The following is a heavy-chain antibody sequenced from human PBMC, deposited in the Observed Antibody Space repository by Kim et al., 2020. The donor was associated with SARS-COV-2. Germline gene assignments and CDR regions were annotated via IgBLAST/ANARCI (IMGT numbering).Heavy chain of an antibody. CDR1: GGSISSGGKF. J-gene: IGHJ4*02. D-gene: IGHD2-2*01. CDR2: ISYSGNS. CDR3: ARGQPLDY. Sequence: SETLSLTCSVSGGSISSGGKFWTWIRQHPAKGLEWIGYISYSGNSHYSPSLRSRVSISLQTSENQFSLELTSVTAADTAVYYCARGQPLDYWGQGILVT. V-gene: IGHV4-31*03.